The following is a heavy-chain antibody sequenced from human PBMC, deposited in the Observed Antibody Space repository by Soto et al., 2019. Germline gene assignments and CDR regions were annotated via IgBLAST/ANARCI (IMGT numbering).Heavy chain of an antibody. V-gene: IGHV1-69*01. D-gene: IGHD3-10*01. CDR3: ARSYGSGSFSLAYYYVMDV. J-gene: IGHJ6*02. Sequence: QVQLVQSGAEVKNPGSSVKVSCKASGGTFRSYAISWVRQAPGQGLEWMGGIIPIFGTANYAQNFQVRVTITADECTNTAYMELSSLRSEDTAVYYCARSYGSGSFSLAYYYVMDVWGQGTTVAVSS. CDR1: GGTFRSYA. CDR2: IIPIFGTA.